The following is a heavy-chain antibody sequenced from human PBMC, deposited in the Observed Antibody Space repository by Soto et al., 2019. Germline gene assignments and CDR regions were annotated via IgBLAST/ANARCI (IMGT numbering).Heavy chain of an antibody. D-gene: IGHD3-10*01. J-gene: IGHJ5*02. CDR1: GGSFSGYY. Sequence: QSQTLSLTCAVYGGSFSGYYWSWIRQPPGKGLEWIGEINHSGSTNYNPSLKSRVTISVDTSKNQFSLKLSSVTAADTAVYYCARGKNRKVRGVITPGGWFDPWGQGTLVTVSS. V-gene: IGHV4-34*01. CDR2: INHSGST. CDR3: ARGKNRKVRGVITPGGWFDP.